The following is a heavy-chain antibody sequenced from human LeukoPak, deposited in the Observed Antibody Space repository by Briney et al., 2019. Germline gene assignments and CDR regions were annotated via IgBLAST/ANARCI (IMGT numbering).Heavy chain of an antibody. V-gene: IGHV4-61*10. CDR3: ARESTQNYYDFWSGLGHAFDI. CDR2: IYYSGST. J-gene: IGHJ3*02. Sequence: SETLSLTCTVSGGSISSGSYYWSWIRQPAGKGLEWIGYIYYSGSTNYNPSLKSRVTISVDTSKNQFSLNLSSVTASDTAMYYCARESTQNYYDFWSGLGHAFDIWGQGTMVTVSS. D-gene: IGHD3-3*01. CDR1: GGSISSGSYY.